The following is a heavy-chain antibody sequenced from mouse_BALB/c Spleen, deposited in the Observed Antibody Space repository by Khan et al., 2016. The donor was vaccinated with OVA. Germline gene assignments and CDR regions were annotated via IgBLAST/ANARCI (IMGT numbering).Heavy chain of an antibody. V-gene: IGHV1-76*01. J-gene: IGHJ2*01. CDR2: RQPGTGNR. CDR3: AREETLYYFDY. CDR1: GYIGKTYW. Sequence: QVQLKQSGAELVRPGGSVKRYCKKEGYIGKTYWRHGGKQRAGQGLEGIARRQPGTGNRYDRANVKGKATRTADNASSTAYMQFSSLKSEDSAVYFCAREETLYYFDYWGQGTTLTVSS.